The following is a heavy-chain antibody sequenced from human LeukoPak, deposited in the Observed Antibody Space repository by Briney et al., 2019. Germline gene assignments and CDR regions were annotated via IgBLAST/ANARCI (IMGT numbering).Heavy chain of an antibody. CDR2: IYYSGST. V-gene: IGHV4-39*07. D-gene: IGHD3-22*01. CDR3: ARDSYYDSSGYL. CDR1: GGSISSSYYY. Sequence: SETLSLTCTVSGGSISSSYYYWGWIRQPPGKGLEWIGSIYYSGSTNYNPSLKSRVTISVDTSKNQFSLKLSSVTAADTAVYYCARDSYYDSSGYLWGQGTLVTVSS. J-gene: IGHJ5*02.